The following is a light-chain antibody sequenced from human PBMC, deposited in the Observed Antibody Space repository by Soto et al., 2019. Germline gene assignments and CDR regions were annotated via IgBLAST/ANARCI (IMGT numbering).Light chain of an antibody. Sequence: QSALTQPASVSGSPGQSITISCTGTSSDVGGYNYVSWYQQHPGKAPKLMIYEVSNRPSGVSNRFSGSKSGNTASLTISGLQAEDEADYYCSSYTRSGMVFGTGTKLTVL. J-gene: IGLJ1*01. V-gene: IGLV2-14*01. CDR1: SSDVGGYNY. CDR2: EVS. CDR3: SSYTRSGMV.